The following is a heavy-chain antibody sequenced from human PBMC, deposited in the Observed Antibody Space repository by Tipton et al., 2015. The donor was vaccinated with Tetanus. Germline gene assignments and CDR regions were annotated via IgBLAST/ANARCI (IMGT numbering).Heavy chain of an antibody. V-gene: IGHV4-39*01. CDR2: IYYSGST. J-gene: IGHJ4*02. Sequence: TLSLTCTVSGGSISSSSYYWGWIRQPPGKGPEWIGSIYYSGSTYYNPSLKSRVTISVDTSNNQFSLKLSSVTAADTAMYYCAGLGFVATYFDSWGQGALVTVSS. CDR3: AGLGFVATYFDS. D-gene: IGHD3-10*01. CDR1: GGSISSSSYY.